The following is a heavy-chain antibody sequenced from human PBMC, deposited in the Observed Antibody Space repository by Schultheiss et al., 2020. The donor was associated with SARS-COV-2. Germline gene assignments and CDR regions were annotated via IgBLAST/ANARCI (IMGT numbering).Heavy chain of an antibody. V-gene: IGHV4-31*03. CDR1: GGSVRSGGYY. D-gene: IGHD5-24*01. Sequence: SETLSLTCTVSGGSVRSGGYYWSWIRQYPGKGLEWIGYIYYSGSTYYNPSLKSRVTISVDKSKNQFSLKLSSVTAADTAVYYCASGDGYTFDYWGQGTLVTVPQ. J-gene: IGHJ4*02. CDR2: IYYSGST. CDR3: ASGDGYTFDY.